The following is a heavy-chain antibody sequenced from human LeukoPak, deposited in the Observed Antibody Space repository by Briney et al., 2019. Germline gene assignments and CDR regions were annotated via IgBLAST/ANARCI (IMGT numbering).Heavy chain of an antibody. D-gene: IGHD2-2*01. CDR2: ISSSSSYI. CDR3: ARDLIVVPAATAWFDP. V-gene: IGHV3-21*01. Sequence: PGGSLRLSCAASGFTFSSYGMHWVRQAPGKGLEWVSSISSSSSYIYYADSVKGRFTISRDNAKNSLYLQMNSLRAEDTAVYYCARDLIVVPAATAWFDPWGQGTLVTVSS. J-gene: IGHJ5*02. CDR1: GFTFSSYG.